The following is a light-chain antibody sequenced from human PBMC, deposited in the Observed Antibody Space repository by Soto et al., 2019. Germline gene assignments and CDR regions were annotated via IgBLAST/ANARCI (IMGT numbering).Light chain of an antibody. CDR2: GPS. V-gene: IGKV3-20*01. Sequence: EIVLTQSPGTLSLSPGERATLSCRASQSVSSSYLAWYQQKPGQAPRLLIYGPSSRATGIPDRFSGSGSGTDFTLTISRLEPEDFAVYYCQQYGSSALWTFGQGTKGEIK. CDR3: QQYGSSALWT. J-gene: IGKJ1*01. CDR1: QSVSSSY.